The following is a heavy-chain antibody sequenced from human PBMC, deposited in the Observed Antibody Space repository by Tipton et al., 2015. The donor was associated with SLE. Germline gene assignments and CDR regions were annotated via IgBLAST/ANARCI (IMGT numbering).Heavy chain of an antibody. D-gene: IGHD6-13*01. CDR2: IIPNNGAT. J-gene: IGHJ4*02. CDR3: ARLDTSGSWFFDY. Sequence: QVQLVQSGAEVKKPGASVKVSCKASGYTFTAYYLHWVRQAPGQGLEWMGWIIPNNGATDYAQKFQGRVTMTRDTSINTAYLQWSSLKASDTAMHYCARLDTSGSWFFDYWGQGTLVTVSS. CDR1: GYTFTAYY. V-gene: IGHV1-2*02.